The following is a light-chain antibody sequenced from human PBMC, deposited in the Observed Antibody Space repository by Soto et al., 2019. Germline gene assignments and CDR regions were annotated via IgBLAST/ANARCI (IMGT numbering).Light chain of an antibody. CDR2: TAS. V-gene: IGKV1-5*03. Sequence: DIQMTQSPSTLSASVGDRVTITCRASQSISTWLAWYQQKPGKAPKLLIYTASNLESGVPSRFTGSGSGTEFTLTISSLQPDDFATYYCQQYNSYSSTFGQGTKVGIK. J-gene: IGKJ1*01. CDR3: QQYNSYSST. CDR1: QSISTW.